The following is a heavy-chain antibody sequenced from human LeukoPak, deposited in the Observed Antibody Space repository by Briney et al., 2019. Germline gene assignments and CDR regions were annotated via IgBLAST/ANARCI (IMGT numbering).Heavy chain of an antibody. V-gene: IGHV3-21*01. CDR2: ISSSSSYI. Sequence: ETLSLTCTVSGYSISSGYYWGWIRQPPGKGLEWVSSISSSSSYIYYADSVKGRFTISRDNAKNSLYLQMNSLRAEDTAVYYCARDPDRYSSGANRMDVWGKGTTVTVSS. CDR1: GYSISSGYY. D-gene: IGHD6-19*01. J-gene: IGHJ6*04. CDR3: ARDPDRYSSGANRMDV.